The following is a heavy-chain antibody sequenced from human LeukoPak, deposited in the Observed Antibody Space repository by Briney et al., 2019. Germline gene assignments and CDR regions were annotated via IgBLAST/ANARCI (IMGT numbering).Heavy chain of an antibody. CDR2: ISAYNGNT. CDR3: AKDGYQLLSSYFDY. V-gene: IGHV1-18*01. D-gene: IGHD2-2*01. CDR1: GYTFTTYG. Sequence: ASVKVSCKASGYTFTTYGISWVRQAPGQGLEWMGWISAYNGNTNYAQKLQGRVTMTTDTSTSTAYMELRSLRSDDTAVYYCAKDGYQLLSSYFDYWGQGTLVTVSS. J-gene: IGHJ4*02.